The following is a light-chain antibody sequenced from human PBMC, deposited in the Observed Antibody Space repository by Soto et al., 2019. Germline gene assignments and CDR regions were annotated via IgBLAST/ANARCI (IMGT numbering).Light chain of an antibody. CDR3: QQRSQKRS. V-gene: IGKV3-11*01. Sequence: DIVLTQSPASLSLSPGERVTLSCRSSQSVSNFLAWYQQKPGQAPRLLIYDAYNRATGIPARFSGSGSGTDFTLTISSLEPADFAVYYCQQRSQKRSFGQGKKLEIK. J-gene: IGKJ2*01. CDR2: DAY. CDR1: QSVSNF.